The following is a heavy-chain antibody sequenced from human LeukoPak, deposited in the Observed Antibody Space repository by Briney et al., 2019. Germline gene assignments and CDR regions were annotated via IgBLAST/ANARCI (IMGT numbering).Heavy chain of an antibody. CDR1: GFTFSSYS. CDR3: ARALPSPLYSGSYADAFDI. D-gene: IGHD1-26*01. Sequence: KPGGSLRLSCAASGFTFSSYSMNWVRQAPGKGLEWVSSISSSSSYTYYADSVKGRFTISRDNAKNSLYLQMNSLRAEDTAVYYCARALPSPLYSGSYADAFDIWGQGAMVTVSS. CDR2: ISSSSSYT. J-gene: IGHJ3*02. V-gene: IGHV3-21*01.